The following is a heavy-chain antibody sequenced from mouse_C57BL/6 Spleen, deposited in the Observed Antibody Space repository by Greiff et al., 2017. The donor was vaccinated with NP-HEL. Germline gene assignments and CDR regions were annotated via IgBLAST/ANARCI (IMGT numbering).Heavy chain of an antibody. V-gene: IGHV5-17*01. J-gene: IGHJ2*01. CDR1: GFTFSDYG. Sequence: EVKLVESGGGLVKPGGSLKLSCAASGFTFSDYGMHWVRQAPEKGLEWVAYISSGSSTIYYADTVKGRFTISRDNAENTLFLQLTSLRSEDTAMYYCAREGYYCSSDDCWGQGTTLTVSS. CDR3: AREGYYCSSDDC. D-gene: IGHD1-1*01. CDR2: ISSGSSTI.